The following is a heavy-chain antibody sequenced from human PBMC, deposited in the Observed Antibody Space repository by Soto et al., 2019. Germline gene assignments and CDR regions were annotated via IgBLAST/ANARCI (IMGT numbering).Heavy chain of an antibody. Sequence: QVQLVQSGAEVKKPGSSVKVSCKASGGTFSSYAISWVRQAPGQGLEWMGGIIPIFGTANYAQKFQGRVTITADESTSTAYMELSSLRSEDTAVYYCARDSIAAAGIGPIWFDPWGQGTLVTVSS. D-gene: IGHD6-13*01. CDR2: IIPIFGTA. V-gene: IGHV1-69*01. J-gene: IGHJ5*02. CDR3: ARDSIAAAGIGPIWFDP. CDR1: GGTFSSYA.